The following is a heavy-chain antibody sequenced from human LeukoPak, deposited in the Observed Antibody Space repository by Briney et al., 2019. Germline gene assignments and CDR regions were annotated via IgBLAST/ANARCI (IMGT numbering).Heavy chain of an antibody. CDR1: GFTFSSYA. CDR2: SRGSGGNS. J-gene: IGHJ5*02. Sequence: PGGSLRLSCAASGFTFSSYAMTWVRQAPGRGLEWVSVSRGSGGNSYYADSVKGRFAISIDNSKNTLYLQLSDLRDEDTAVYYCAKDADGCGSTSCYARWFDPWGQGTLVIVSS. CDR3: AKDADGCGSTSCYARWFDP. V-gene: IGHV3-23*01. D-gene: IGHD2-2*01.